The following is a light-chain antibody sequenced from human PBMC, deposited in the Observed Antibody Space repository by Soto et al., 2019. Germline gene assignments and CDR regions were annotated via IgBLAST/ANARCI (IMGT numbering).Light chain of an antibody. J-gene: IGKJ4*01. CDR2: DAS. CDR1: QSITDY. V-gene: IGKV1-39*01. CDR3: QQSYSKPLT. Sequence: DIQMTQSPSSLSASVGDRVTITCRASQSITDYLNWYQQKPGKAPQLLIYDASSLQSGVPSRFSGSGSGTEFTLTITSLQPEDFAAYYCQQSYSKPLTFGGGTKVAIK.